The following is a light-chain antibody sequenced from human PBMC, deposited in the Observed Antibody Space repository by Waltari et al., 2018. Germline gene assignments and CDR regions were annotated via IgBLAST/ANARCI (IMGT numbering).Light chain of an antibody. CDR3: CSFTSSSTWV. V-gene: IGLV2-14*01. CDR1: TSDLGGYNY. J-gene: IGLJ3*02. Sequence: QSALTQPASVSGSPGQSITISCTGTTSDLGGYNYVSWYQQHPGKAPRLILYEVTSRPSGVSTRFSGSKSGNTASLTIAGLQPEDEADYYCCSFTSSSTWVFGGGTKLTVL. CDR2: EVT.